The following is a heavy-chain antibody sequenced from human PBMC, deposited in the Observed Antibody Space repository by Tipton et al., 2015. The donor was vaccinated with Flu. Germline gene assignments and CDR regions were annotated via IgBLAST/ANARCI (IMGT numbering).Heavy chain of an antibody. J-gene: IGHJ5*01. D-gene: IGHD4-11*01. CDR1: CYSIDCRYY. CDR3: ARRDYSNYVSDPKNWFNS. V-gene: IGHV4-38-2*01. Sequence: TLSLTCSFFCYSIDCRYYWAWIRQPPGKGLEWIGNIHREGNSYYSPSLKSRVTMSIDRSKNQFSLEMRSVTASDTAVYYCARRDYSNYVSDPKNWFNSWGLGTLVTVSS. CDR2: IHREGNS.